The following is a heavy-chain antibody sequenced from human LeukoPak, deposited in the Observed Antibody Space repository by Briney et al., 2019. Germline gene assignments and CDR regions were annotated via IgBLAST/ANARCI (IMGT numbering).Heavy chain of an antibody. CDR3: FIRRTPAYEILTGYRSQYYFDY. V-gene: IGHV4-34*01. Sequence: SETLSLTCAAYGGSFSGYYWSWIRQPPGKGLEWIGEINHSGSTNYNPSLKSRVTISVDTSKNQFSLKLSSVTAADTAVYYCFIRRTPAYEILTGYRSQYYFDYWGQGTLVTVSS. CDR2: INHSGST. CDR1: GGSFSGYY. J-gene: IGHJ4*02. D-gene: IGHD3-9*01.